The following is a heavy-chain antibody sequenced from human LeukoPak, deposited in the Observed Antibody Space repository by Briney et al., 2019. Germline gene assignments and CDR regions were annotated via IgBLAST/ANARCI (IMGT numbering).Heavy chain of an antibody. V-gene: IGHV1-46*01. Sequence: ASVKVSCKASGYTFTSYYMHWVRQAPGQGLEWMGIINPSGGSTGYAQKFQGRVTMTRDTSTSTVYMELSSLRSEDTAVYYCARGRRITMIVVALDYWGQGTLVTVSS. CDR2: INPSGGST. J-gene: IGHJ4*02. CDR1: GYTFTSYY. D-gene: IGHD3-22*01. CDR3: ARGRRITMIVVALDY.